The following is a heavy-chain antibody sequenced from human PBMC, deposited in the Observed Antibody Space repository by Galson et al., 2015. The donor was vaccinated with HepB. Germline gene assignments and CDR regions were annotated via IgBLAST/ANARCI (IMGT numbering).Heavy chain of an antibody. CDR1: GFIFSNYA. J-gene: IGHJ4*02. CDR3: AKDSEYSDSSGYCSASDY. V-gene: IGHV3-23*01. CDR2: ISGSGGST. Sequence: SLRLSCAASGFIFSNYAMSWVRQAPGKGLEWVSTISGSGGSTYYADSVKGRFTISRDNSKSTLYLQMISRRAEDTAVYYCAKDSEYSDSSGYCSASDYWGQGTLVTVSS. D-gene: IGHD3-22*01.